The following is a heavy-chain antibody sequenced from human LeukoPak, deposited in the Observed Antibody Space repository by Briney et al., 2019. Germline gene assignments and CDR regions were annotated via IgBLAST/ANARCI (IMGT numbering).Heavy chain of an antibody. CDR3: AKTTTGYSSGRFPGWPVDY. D-gene: IGHD6-19*01. CDR2: IFGSGGST. Sequence: GGSLRLSCAASGFTFSSYAMYWVRQAPGKGLEWVSGIFGSGGSTHYADSVKGRFTISRDNSKNTVYLQMNSLRAEDTAVYCCAKTTTGYSSGRFPGWPVDYWGQGTLVTVSS. V-gene: IGHV3-23*01. J-gene: IGHJ4*02. CDR1: GFTFSSYA.